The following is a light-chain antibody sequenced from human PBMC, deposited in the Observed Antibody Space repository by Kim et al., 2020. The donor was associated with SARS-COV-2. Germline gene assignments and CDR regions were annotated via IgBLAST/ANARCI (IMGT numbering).Light chain of an antibody. J-gene: IGKJ3*01. CDR1: QSLVYSDGNTY. CDR3: MQGTHWPFT. Sequence: PASISCSSSQSLVYSDGNTYLNWFHQRPAQSPRRLIYKVSNRDSGVPDRFSGIGSGTDFTLQISRVEAEDVGVYYCMQGTHWPFTFGPGTKLDIK. V-gene: IGKV2-30*01. CDR2: KVS.